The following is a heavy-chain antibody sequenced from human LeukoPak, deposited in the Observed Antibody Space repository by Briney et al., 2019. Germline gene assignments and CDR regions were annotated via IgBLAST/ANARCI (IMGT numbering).Heavy chain of an antibody. CDR2: IYYSGST. CDR3: ARFIAVAGTAIFNY. CDR1: GGSISSYY. J-gene: IGHJ4*02. V-gene: IGHV4-59*01. Sequence: SETLSLTCTVSGGSISSYYWSWIRQPPGKGLEWIGYIYYSGSTNYNPSLKSRVTISVDTSKNQFSLKLSSVTAADTAVYYCARFIAVAGTAIFNYWGQGTLVTVSS. D-gene: IGHD6-19*01.